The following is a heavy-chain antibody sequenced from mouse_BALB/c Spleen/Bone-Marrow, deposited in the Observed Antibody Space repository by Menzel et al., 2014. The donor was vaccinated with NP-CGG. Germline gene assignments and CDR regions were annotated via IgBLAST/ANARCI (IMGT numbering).Heavy chain of an antibody. CDR2: INPYNGDT. Sequence: VQLQQSGPELVKPGASVEISRKASGYSFTGYFMNWVKQSHGKSLEWIGRINPYNGDTFYNQKFKGKATLTVDKSSSTAHMELLSLTSEDSVVYYCGREIYYGNPDYWGQGTTLTVSS. V-gene: IGHV1-37*01. CDR3: GREIYYGNPDY. CDR1: GYSFTGYF. D-gene: IGHD2-1*01. J-gene: IGHJ2*01.